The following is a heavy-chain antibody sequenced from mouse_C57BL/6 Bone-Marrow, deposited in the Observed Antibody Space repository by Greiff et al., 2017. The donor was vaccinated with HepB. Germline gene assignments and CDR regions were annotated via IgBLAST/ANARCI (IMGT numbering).Heavy chain of an antibody. J-gene: IGHJ4*01. V-gene: IGHV7-1*01. CDR3: ARMDY. CDR1: GFTFSDFY. CDR2: SRNKANDYTT. Sequence: EVHLVESGGGLVQSGRSLRLSCATSGFTFSDFYMEWVRQAPGKGLEWIAASRNKANDYTTEYSASVKGRFIVSRDTSQSILYLQMNALRAEDTAIYYCARMDYWGQGTSVTVSS.